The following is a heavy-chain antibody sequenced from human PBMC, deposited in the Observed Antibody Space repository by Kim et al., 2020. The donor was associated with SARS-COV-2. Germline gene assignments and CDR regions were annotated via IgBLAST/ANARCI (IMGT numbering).Heavy chain of an antibody. V-gene: IGHV3-74*01. Sequence: VKGRFTISRDNAKNTVYLQMNSLRHEDKAVYYCARAGDYDISGYYGFLHHWGQGALVTVSS. J-gene: IGHJ1*01. D-gene: IGHD3-22*01. CDR3: ARAGDYDISGYYGFLHH.